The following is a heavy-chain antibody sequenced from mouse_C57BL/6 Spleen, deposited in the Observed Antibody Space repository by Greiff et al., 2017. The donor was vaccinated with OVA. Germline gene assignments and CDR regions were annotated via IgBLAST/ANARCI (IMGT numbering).Heavy chain of an antibody. Sequence: EVQGVESGAELVKPGASVKLSCTASGFNIKDYYMHWVKQKTEQGLEWIGRIDPEDGETKYAPQFQGQATITADTSSNTAYLQLSSLTSDDTAVYYCAREGDTWFAYWGQGTLVTVSA. V-gene: IGHV14-2*01. CDR3: AREGDTWFAY. J-gene: IGHJ3*01. CDR1: GFNIKDYY. CDR2: IDPEDGET. D-gene: IGHD3-3*01.